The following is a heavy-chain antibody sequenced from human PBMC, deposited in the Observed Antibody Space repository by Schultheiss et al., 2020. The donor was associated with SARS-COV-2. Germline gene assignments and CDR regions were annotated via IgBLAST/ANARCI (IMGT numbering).Heavy chain of an antibody. V-gene: IGHV3-30*07. J-gene: IGHJ6*02. D-gene: IGHD3-9*01. CDR2: ISYDGSNK. CDR1: GFTFSSYA. Sequence: GGSLRLSCAASGFTFSSYAMHWVRQAPGKGLEWVAVISYDGSNKYYADSVKGRFTISRDNSKNTLYLQMNSLRAEDTAVYYCAREPQYYDILTGSALSTYYYYGMDVWGQGTTVTVSS. CDR3: AREPQYYDILTGSALSTYYYYGMDV.